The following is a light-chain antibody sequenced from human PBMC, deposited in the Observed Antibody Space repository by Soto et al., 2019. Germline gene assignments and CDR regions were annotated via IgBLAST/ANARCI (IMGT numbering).Light chain of an antibody. Sequence: EIVLTQSPATLSLSPGERATLSCRASQSVRTSLAWYQQKPDQAPRLLIYDASNRATGIPARFSGSGSGTDFTLTISRLEPEDVAVYYCQQRSDWPVTFGPGTQVDNK. CDR3: QQRSDWPVT. CDR2: DAS. J-gene: IGKJ3*01. V-gene: IGKV3-11*01. CDR1: QSVRTS.